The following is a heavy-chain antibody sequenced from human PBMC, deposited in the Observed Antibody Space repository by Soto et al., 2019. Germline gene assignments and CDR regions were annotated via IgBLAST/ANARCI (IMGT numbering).Heavy chain of an antibody. J-gene: IGHJ6*02. CDR2: ITSTGGGT. CDR1: GLRFNTYA. V-gene: IGHV3-23*01. Sequence: GGSLRLSSEASGLRFNTYAMTWVRQAPGKGLEWVATITSTGGGTYYADSVKGRFTISRDNSNNRLYLQMYSLRAEDTAVYFCANRPRYYNMDVWGQGTTVTVSS. D-gene: IGHD6-6*01. CDR3: ANRPRYYNMDV.